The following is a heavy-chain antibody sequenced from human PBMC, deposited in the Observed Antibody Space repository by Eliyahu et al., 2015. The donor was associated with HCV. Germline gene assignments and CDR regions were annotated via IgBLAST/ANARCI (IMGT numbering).Heavy chain of an antibody. V-gene: IGHV4-39*01. CDR3: ARQGVVATRPRGANWFDP. Sequence: QLQLQESGPGLVKPSETXSLTCTVXGGSISSSSXYWGWIRQPPGKGLEWIGSIYYSGSTYYNPSLKSRVTISVDTSKNQFSLKLSSVTAADTAVYYCARQGVVATRPRGANWFDPWGQGTLVTVSS. CDR2: IYYSGST. CDR1: GGSISSSSXY. D-gene: IGHD2-21*01. J-gene: IGHJ5*02.